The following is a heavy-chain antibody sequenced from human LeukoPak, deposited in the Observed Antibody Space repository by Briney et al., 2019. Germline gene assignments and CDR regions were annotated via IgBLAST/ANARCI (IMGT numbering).Heavy chain of an antibody. J-gene: IGHJ4*02. CDR3: AKIPQVATYTVPNFDF. D-gene: IGHD3-16*01. CDR2: IKQDGSEK. CDR1: GFTFSSYW. Sequence: GGSLRLSCAASGFTFSSYWMSWVRQAPGKGLEWVANIKQDGSEKYYVDSVKGRFTISRDNAKNSLYLQMNSLRAEDTAVYYCAKIPQVATYTVPNFDFWGQGTLVTVSS. V-gene: IGHV3-7*03.